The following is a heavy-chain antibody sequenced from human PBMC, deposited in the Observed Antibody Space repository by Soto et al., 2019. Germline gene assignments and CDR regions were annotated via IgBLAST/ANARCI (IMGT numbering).Heavy chain of an antibody. J-gene: IGHJ6*02. Sequence: GGSLRLSCAASGFTFSSYAMHWVRQAPGKGLEWVAVISYDGSNKYYADSVKGRFTISRDNSKNTLYLQMNSLRAEDTAVYYCARGGSATIVYYYYGMDVWGQGTTVTASS. V-gene: IGHV3-30-3*01. CDR2: ISYDGSNK. D-gene: IGHD1-26*01. CDR3: ARGGSATIVYYYYGMDV. CDR1: GFTFSSYA.